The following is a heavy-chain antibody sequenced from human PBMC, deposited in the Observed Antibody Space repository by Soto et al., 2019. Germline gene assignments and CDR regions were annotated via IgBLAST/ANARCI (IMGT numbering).Heavy chain of an antibody. J-gene: IGHJ4*02. D-gene: IGHD2-21*02. V-gene: IGHV3-33*01. CDR2: IWYDGSNK. Sequence: QVQMVESGGGVVQPGRSLRLSCAASGFTFSSYGMHWVRQAPGKGLEWVAVIWYDGSNKYYADSVKGRFTISRDNSKNTLYLQMNSLRAEDTAVYYCARWSVVVTATPLDYWGQGTLVTVSS. CDR3: ARWSVVVTATPLDY. CDR1: GFTFSSYG.